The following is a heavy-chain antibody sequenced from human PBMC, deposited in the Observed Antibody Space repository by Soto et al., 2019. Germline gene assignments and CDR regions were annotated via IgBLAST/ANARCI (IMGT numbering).Heavy chain of an antibody. Sequence: PGGSLRLSCAASGFTFSSYDMHWVRQATGKGLEWVSAIGTAGDTYYPGSVKGRFTISRENAKNSLYLQMNSLRAGDTAVYYCARDLDTAMARVPLNYYYGMDVWGQGTTVTVSS. CDR2: IGTAGDT. D-gene: IGHD5-18*01. J-gene: IGHJ6*02. CDR1: GFTFSSYD. V-gene: IGHV3-13*01. CDR3: ARDLDTAMARVPLNYYYGMDV.